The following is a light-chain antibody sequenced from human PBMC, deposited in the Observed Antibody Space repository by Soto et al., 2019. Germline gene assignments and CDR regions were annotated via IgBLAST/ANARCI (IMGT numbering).Light chain of an antibody. Sequence: SALTQPASASGSPGQSITISCTGTSSDVGGYNYVSWYQQHPGKAPKLMIYDVSNRPSGVSNRFSGSKSGNTASLTISGLQAEDEADYYCSSYTSSSTLFGGGTKVTVL. V-gene: IGLV2-14*01. CDR3: SSYTSSSTL. CDR2: DVS. CDR1: SSDVGGYNY. J-gene: IGLJ2*01.